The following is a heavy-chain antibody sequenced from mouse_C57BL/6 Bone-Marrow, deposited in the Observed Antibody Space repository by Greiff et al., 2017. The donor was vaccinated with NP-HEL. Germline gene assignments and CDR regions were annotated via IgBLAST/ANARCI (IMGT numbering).Heavy chain of an antibody. CDR1: GYTFTDYY. CDR2: IFPGSGST. J-gene: IGHJ4*01. Sequence: LVEPGASVKISCKASGYTFTDYYINWVKQRPGQGLEWIGWIFPGSGSTYYNEKFKGKATLTVDKSSSTAYMLLSSLTSEDSAVYFCARCGNYFYAMDYWGQGTSVTVSS. V-gene: IGHV1-75*01. CDR3: ARCGNYFYAMDY. D-gene: IGHD2-1*01.